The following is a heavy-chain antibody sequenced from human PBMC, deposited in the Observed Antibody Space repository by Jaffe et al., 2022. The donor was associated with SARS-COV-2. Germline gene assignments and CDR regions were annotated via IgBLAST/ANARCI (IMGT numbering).Heavy chain of an antibody. Sequence: QVQLVQSGSEIKKTGASVKVSCKASGYNIISYGFAWVRQAPGQGLEWMGWISAFNGDTKYAQRFQGRVTMTTDTSTNTAYMELRNLRSDDTAIYYCARDGPRYDFWTGLDYWGQGTLVTVSS. CDR1: GYNIISYG. J-gene: IGHJ4*02. CDR2: ISAFNGDT. V-gene: IGHV1-18*01. D-gene: IGHD3-3*01. CDR3: ARDGPRYDFWTGLDY.